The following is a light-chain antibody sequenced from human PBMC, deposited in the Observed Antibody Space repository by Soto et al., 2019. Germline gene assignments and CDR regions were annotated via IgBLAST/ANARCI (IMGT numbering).Light chain of an antibody. V-gene: IGKV3-20*01. CDR1: ESVSDNY. CDR3: QQYGSSPLT. J-gene: IGKJ4*02. Sequence: EIVLTQSPGTLSLSPGERATLSCRARESVSDNYLAWYQQRSGQAPRLVIYGASSRASAVPDRFSGSGSGADFTLTIRRLEPEDFAVYYCQQYGSSPLTFGGGTKVDI. CDR2: GAS.